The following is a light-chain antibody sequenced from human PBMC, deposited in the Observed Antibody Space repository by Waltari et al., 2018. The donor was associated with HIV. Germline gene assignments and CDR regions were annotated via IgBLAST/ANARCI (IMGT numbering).Light chain of an antibody. J-gene: IGLJ2*01. CDR2: SNF. V-gene: IGLV1-44*01. CDR3: AAWDDSLNGPV. CDR1: SSNIGSNI. Sequence: QSVLTQPPSASGPPGQRVTISCSGSSSNIGSNIVNWFQQLPGTAPKLLIYSNFQRPSGVPDRFSGSKSGTSASLAISGLQSEDEADYYCAAWDDSLNGPVFGGGTKLTVL.